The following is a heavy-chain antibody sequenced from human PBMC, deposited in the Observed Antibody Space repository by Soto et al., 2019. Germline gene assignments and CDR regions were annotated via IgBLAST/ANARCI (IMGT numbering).Heavy chain of an antibody. D-gene: IGHD6-19*01. CDR1: GYTFTSYG. CDR3: ARVGYSSGWYGDFDY. J-gene: IGHJ4*02. Sequence: ASVKVSCKASGYTFTSYGISCVRQAPGQGLEWMGWISAYNGNTNYAQKLQGRVTMTTDTSTSTAYMELRSLRSDDTAVYYCARVGYSSGWYGDFDYWGQGTLVTVSS. CDR2: ISAYNGNT. V-gene: IGHV1-18*01.